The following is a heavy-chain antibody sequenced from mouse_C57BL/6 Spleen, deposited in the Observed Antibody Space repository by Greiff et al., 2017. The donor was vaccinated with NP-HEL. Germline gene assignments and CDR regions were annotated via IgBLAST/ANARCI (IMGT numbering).Heavy chain of an antibody. J-gene: IGHJ2*01. V-gene: IGHV1-81*01. D-gene: IGHD3-2*02. CDR1: GYTFTSYG. CDR3: ARRGEGYYYFDY. CDR2: IYPRSGNT. Sequence: QVQLQQSGAELARPGASVKLSCKASGYTFTSYGISWVKQRTGQGLEWIGEIYPRSGNTYYNEKFKGKATLTADKSSSTAYMELRSLTSEDSAVYVCARRGEGYYYFDYWGQGTTLTVSS.